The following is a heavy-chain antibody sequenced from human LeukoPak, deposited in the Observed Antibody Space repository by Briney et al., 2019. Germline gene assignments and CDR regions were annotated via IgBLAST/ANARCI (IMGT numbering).Heavy chain of an antibody. V-gene: IGHV1-69*13. CDR2: IIPIFGTA. J-gene: IGHJ5*02. CDR1: GGTFSSYA. Sequence: SVKVSCKASGGTFSSYAISWVRRAPGQGLEWMGGIIPIFGTANYAQKFQGRVTITADESTSTAYMELSSLRSEDTAVYYCARDSSSGYYYNWFDPWGQGTLVTVSS. CDR3: ARDSSSGYYYNWFDP. D-gene: IGHD3-22*01.